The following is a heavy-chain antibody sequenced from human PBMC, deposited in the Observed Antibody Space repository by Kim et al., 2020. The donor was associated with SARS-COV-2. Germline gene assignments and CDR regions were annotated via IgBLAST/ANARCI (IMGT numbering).Heavy chain of an antibody. CDR3: AKSVVRGSTSQNWFDP. J-gene: IGHJ5*02. Sequence: GGSLRLSCAASGFTFSSYGMHWVRQAPGKGLEWVAVISYDGSNKYYADSVKGRFTISRDNSKNTLYLQMNSLRAEDTAVYYCAKSVVRGSTSQNWFDPWGQGTLVTVSS. CDR2: ISYDGSNK. V-gene: IGHV3-30*18. CDR1: GFTFSSYG. D-gene: IGHD2-2*01.